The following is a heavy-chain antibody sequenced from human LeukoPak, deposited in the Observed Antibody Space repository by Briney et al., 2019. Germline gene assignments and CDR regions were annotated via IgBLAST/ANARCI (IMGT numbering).Heavy chain of an antibody. V-gene: IGHV3-33*06. CDR1: GFTFSNYG. CDR3: ANNFDY. CDR2: IWHDGSNK. Sequence: GGSLRLSCAASGFTFSNYGMHWVRQAPGKGLEWVAVIWHDGSNKYYADSVKGRFTISRDNSKNTLYLKMNSLRAEDTAVYYCANNFDYWGQGTLVTVSS. J-gene: IGHJ4*02.